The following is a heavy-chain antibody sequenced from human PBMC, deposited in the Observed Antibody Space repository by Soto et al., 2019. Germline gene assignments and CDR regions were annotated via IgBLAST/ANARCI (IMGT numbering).Heavy chain of an antibody. J-gene: IGHJ4*02. Sequence: SETLSLTCNLSGGSFHNFYWSWVRQPPGKGLERIGSIYPSVSSYHNPSLATRLRLSIDTSKNQFTLNLTSVTAADTALYFCAREKVGTTFFDNWGQGIQVTVSS. CDR2: IYPSVSS. D-gene: IGHD1-1*01. V-gene: IGHV4-4*08. CDR1: GGSFHNFY. CDR3: AREKVGTTFFDN.